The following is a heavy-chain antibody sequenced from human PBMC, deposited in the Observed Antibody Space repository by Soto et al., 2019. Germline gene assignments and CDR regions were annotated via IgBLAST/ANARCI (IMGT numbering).Heavy chain of an antibody. CDR1: GGSISSYY. Sequence: SETLSLTCTVSGGSISSYYWSWIRQPPGKGLEWIGYIYYSGSTNYNPSPKSRVTISVDTSKNQFSLKLSSVTAADTAVYYCARVRDFWSGYYTEAGEDYYYYMDVWGKGTTVTVSS. CDR3: ARVRDFWSGYYTEAGEDYYYYMDV. D-gene: IGHD3-3*01. J-gene: IGHJ6*03. V-gene: IGHV4-59*01. CDR2: IYYSGST.